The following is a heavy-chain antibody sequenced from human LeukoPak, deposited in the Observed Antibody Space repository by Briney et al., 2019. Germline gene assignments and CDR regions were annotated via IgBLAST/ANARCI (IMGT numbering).Heavy chain of an antibody. J-gene: IGHJ4*02. CDR1: GGTFSSYA. V-gene: IGHV1-69*13. Sequence: SVKVSCKASGGTFSSYAISWVRQAPGQGLEWMGGIIPIFGTANYAQKFQGRVTITADESTSTAYMELSSLSSEDTAVYYCAREFDYYDSSGYHKWRAFDYWGQGTLVTVSS. CDR3: AREFDYYDSSGYHKWRAFDY. CDR2: IIPIFGTA. D-gene: IGHD3-22*01.